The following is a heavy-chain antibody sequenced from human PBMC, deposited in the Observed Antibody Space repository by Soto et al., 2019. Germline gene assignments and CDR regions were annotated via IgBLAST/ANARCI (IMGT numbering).Heavy chain of an antibody. CDR1: GFTFSTYN. CDR2: ISSSSATI. CDR3: SRGSLGGDGG. D-gene: IGHD2-21*02. J-gene: IGHJ4*02. V-gene: IGHV3-48*01. Sequence: EVQLVESGGGLVQPGGSLRLSCAASGFTFSTYNMNWVRQAPGKGVEWVSYISSSSATIYYADPVRGRFTISRDKAENSLYLQMNSLRVEHTAVYYLSRGSLGGDGGWGQGALVTVSS.